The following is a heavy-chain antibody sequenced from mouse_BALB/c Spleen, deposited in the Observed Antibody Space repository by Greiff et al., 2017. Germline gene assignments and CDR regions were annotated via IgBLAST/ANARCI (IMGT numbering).Heavy chain of an antibody. V-gene: IGHV5-17*02. J-gene: IGHJ4*01. Sequence: EVNVVESGGGLVQPGGSRKLSCAASGFTFSNFGMHWVRQAPEKGLEWVAYISSGSYTIYYADTVKGRFTISRDNPKNTLFLQMTSLRSEDTAMYYCARGYYAMDYWGQGTSVTVSS. CDR2: ISSGSYTI. CDR3: ARGYYAMDY. CDR1: GFTFSNFG.